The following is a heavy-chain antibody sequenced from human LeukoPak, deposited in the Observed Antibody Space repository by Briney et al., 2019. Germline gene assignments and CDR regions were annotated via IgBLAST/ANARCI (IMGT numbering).Heavy chain of an antibody. CDR1: GFTFSSYA. J-gene: IGHJ4*02. V-gene: IGHV3-30-3*01. CDR3: ARDSRGRKDCSGGSCYPGY. CDR2: ISYDGSNK. D-gene: IGHD2-15*01. Sequence: GGSLRLSCAASGFTFSSYAMHWVRQAPGKGLEWVAVISYDGSNKYYADSVKGRFTISRDNAKNSLYLQMNSLRAEDTAVYYCARDSRGRKDCSGGSCYPGYWGQGTLVTVSS.